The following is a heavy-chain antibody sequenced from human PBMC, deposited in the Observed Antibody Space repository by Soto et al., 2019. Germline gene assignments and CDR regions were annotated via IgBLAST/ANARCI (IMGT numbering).Heavy chain of an antibody. CDR2: IKQDGSEK. CDR3: ARGQDYGSLYYFDY. V-gene: IGHV3-7*01. J-gene: IGHJ4*02. CDR1: GFTFSSYW. Sequence: XGSLGLSCAASGFTFSSYWMSGVRQAPGKGLEWVANIKQDGSEKYYVDSVKGRFTISRDNAKNSLYLQMNSLRAEDTAVYYCARGQDYGSLYYFDYWGQGTLVTVSS. D-gene: IGHD4-17*01.